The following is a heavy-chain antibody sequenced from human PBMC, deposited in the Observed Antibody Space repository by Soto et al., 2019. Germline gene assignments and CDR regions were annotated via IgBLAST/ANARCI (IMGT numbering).Heavy chain of an antibody. V-gene: IGHV3-7*05. CDR2: IKKDGSER. CDR1: GSTFSNWW. J-gene: IGHJ4*02. D-gene: IGHD3-10*01. Sequence: EVQLVESGGGLVQPGGSLRLSCAASGSTFSNWWMSWVRQAPGKGLEWVANIKKDGSERNYVESVKGRFTISRDNAKNSLYLQLNSLRAEDTAMYYCARAGSENDYWGQGTLVTVSS. CDR3: ARAGSENDY.